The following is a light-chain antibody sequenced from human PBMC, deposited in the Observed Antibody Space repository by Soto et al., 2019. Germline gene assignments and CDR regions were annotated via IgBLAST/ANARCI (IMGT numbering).Light chain of an antibody. V-gene: IGLV2-11*01. CDR3: CSFAGSYTYV. J-gene: IGLJ1*01. CDR2: DVS. CDR1: SSDVGRYDY. Sequence: QSVLTQPRSVSGPPGQSVTISCTGTSSDVGRYDYVSWYQQHPGKAPKLIIYDVSERPSGVPDRFSGSKFGNTASLTISGLQAEDEADYSCCSFAGSYTYVFGTGTKVT.